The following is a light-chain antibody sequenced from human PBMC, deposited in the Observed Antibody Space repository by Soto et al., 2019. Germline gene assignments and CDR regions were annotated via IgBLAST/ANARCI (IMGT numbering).Light chain of an antibody. CDR3: CSYTDGSSLL. V-gene: IGLV2-23*01. CDR1: RNDIGTYNL. CDR2: EGN. Sequence: QSVLTQPASVPESPGQSISISCGGGRNDIGTYNLVSWYQQHPGKAPKLIICEGNKRPSGVSNRFSGSRSGNTASLTISGLQAEDEADYYCCSYTDGSSLLFGGGTKLTVL. J-gene: IGLJ3*02.